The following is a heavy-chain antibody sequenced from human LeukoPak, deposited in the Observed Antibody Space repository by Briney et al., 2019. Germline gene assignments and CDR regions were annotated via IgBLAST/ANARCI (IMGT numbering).Heavy chain of an antibody. V-gene: IGHV1-18*01. CDR3: ARDGYYDILTGYSY. Sequence: ASVKVSCKASGYTFTSYAMNWVRQAPGQGLEWLGWISAYNGNTNYAQKLQGRVTMTTDTSTSTAYMELRSLRSDDTAVYYCARDGYYDILTGYSYWGQGTLVTVSS. J-gene: IGHJ4*02. CDR2: ISAYNGNT. D-gene: IGHD3-9*01. CDR1: GYTFTSYA.